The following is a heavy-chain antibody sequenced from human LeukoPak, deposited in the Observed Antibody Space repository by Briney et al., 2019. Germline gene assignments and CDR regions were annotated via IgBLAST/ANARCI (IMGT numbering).Heavy chain of an antibody. V-gene: IGHV3-23*01. CDR3: AKDLPRIAAAGTKAFDY. CDR2: ISGSGGST. Sequence: PGGSLRLSCAASGFTFSTYAMSWVRQAPGKGLEWVSVISGSGGSTDYADSVKGRFTISRDNSKNTLYLQMNSLRAEDTAVYYCAKDLPRIAAAGTKAFDYWGQGTLVTVSS. D-gene: IGHD6-13*01. J-gene: IGHJ4*02. CDR1: GFTFSTYA.